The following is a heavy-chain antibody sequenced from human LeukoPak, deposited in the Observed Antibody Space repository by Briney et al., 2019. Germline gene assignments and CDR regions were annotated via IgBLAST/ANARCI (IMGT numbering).Heavy chain of an antibody. V-gene: IGHV1-8*01. CDR2: MNPNSGNT. Sequence: ASVKVSCKASGYTFTSYDINWVRQATGQGLEWMGWMNPNSGNTGYAQKFQGRGTMTRNTSISTAYMELSSLRSEDTAVYYCARGLWGGYCSGGSCLGFDPWGQGTLVTVSS. CDR1: GYTFTSYD. CDR3: ARGLWGGYCSGGSCLGFDP. D-gene: IGHD2-15*01. J-gene: IGHJ5*02.